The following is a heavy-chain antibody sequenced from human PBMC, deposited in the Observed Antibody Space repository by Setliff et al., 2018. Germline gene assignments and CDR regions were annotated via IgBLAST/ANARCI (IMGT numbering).Heavy chain of an antibody. J-gene: IGHJ2*01. D-gene: IGHD4-17*01. CDR1: GGSISSTTYY. CDR3: ARMVTGDSGDHWHFGL. CDR2: IYYSGST. V-gene: IGHV4-39*01. Sequence: PSETLSLTCSVSGGSISSTTYYWGWIRQPPGKGLEWIGNIYYSGSTSYNPSLKSRLTIFVDTSKNQFSLSLSSVTAADTAVYYCARMVTGDSGDHWHFGLWGRGTLVTVSS.